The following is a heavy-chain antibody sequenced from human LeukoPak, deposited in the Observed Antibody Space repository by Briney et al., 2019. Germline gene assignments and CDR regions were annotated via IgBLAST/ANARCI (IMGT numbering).Heavy chain of an antibody. CDR2: IYYSGNT. CDR1: GGSISSSSYY. V-gene: IGHV4-39*02. CDR3: AKEDCSSTSCWYFDY. Sequence: SETLSLTCTVSGGSISSSSYYWGWIRQPPGKGLEWIGSIYYSGNTYYNPSLKSRVTMSVDTSKNQFSLKLSSVTAADTAVYYCAKEDCSSTSCWYFDYWGQGTLVTVSS. D-gene: IGHD2-2*01. J-gene: IGHJ4*02.